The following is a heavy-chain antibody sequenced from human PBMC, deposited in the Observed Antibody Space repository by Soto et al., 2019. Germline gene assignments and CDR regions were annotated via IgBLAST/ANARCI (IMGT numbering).Heavy chain of an antibody. D-gene: IGHD2-2*01. V-gene: IGHV1-2*02. CDR1: GYTFIGYE. Sequence: QVQLVQSGADVKKPGASVKVSCKASGYTFIGYEMHWVRQAPGQGLEWMGWMNPNSGATRNAQKCQDRVTMTRDTSISTAYMGLSGLTSDDTAVYYCVRSYRPGRLVPSAPWGQGTSVIVSS. CDR3: VRSYRPGRLVPSAP. CDR2: MNPNSGAT. J-gene: IGHJ6*02.